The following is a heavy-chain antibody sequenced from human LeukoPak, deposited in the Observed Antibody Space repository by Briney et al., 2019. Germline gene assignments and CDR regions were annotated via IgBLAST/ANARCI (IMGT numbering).Heavy chain of an antibody. Sequence: SETLSLTCTVPGGSISSYYWSWIRQPPGKGLEWIGYIYYSGSTNYNPSLKSRVTISVDTSKNQFSLKLSSVTAADTAVYYCATHYGDYYYYYMDVWGKGTTVTVSS. V-gene: IGHV4-59*08. CDR1: GGSISSYY. J-gene: IGHJ6*03. CDR2: IYYSGST. D-gene: IGHD4-17*01. CDR3: ATHYGDYYYYYMDV.